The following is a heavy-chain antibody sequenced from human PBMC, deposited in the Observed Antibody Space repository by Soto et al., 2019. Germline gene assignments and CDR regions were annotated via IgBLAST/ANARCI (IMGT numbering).Heavy chain of an antibody. J-gene: IGHJ4*02. CDR3: ARVRSIYSTGWYYFDY. Sequence: QVQLVQSGAEVKKPGASVKVSCKASGYTFTDYYLHWVRQAPGQGLEWMGWINPYSGGTHFTQKFQVWVSMTRDTSINTAYLELSRLKSDDTAIYYCARVRSIYSTGWYYFDYWGQGTLVTVSS. V-gene: IGHV1-2*04. CDR1: GYTFTDYY. D-gene: IGHD6-19*01. CDR2: INPYSGGT.